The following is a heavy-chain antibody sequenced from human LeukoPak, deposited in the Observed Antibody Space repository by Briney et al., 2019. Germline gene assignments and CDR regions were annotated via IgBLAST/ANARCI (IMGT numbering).Heavy chain of an antibody. CDR2: TNLDGSEK. J-gene: IGHJ3*02. Sequence: GGSLRLSCAASEFTFSNFWMSWVRQAPGNGLEWVANTNLDGSEKYYVDSVKGRVTISRDNAMNFLYLQLNSLRVDDTAVYYCARDSGSCRGCAFDIWGQGTVVTVSS. CDR1: EFTFSNFW. CDR3: ARDSGSCRGCAFDI. D-gene: IGHD1-26*01. V-gene: IGHV3-7*01.